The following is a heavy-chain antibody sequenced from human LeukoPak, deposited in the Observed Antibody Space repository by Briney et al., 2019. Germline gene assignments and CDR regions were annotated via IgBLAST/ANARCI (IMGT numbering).Heavy chain of an antibody. CDR2: VYYSGST. Sequence: KASETLSLTCTVSGGSISSYYWSWIRQPPGKGLEWIAYVYYSGSTNYNPSLKSRVTISVDTSKNQFSLKLSSVTAADTAIYYCARESGVVPAANRWFDPWGQGTLVTVSS. V-gene: IGHV4-59*01. D-gene: IGHD2-2*01. J-gene: IGHJ5*02. CDR1: GGSISSYY. CDR3: ARESGVVPAANRWFDP.